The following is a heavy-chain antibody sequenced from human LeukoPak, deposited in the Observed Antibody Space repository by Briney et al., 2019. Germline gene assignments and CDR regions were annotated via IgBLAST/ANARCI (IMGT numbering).Heavy chain of an antibody. CDR3: ARGPNHYYYMDF. Sequence: ASVKVSCKASGYSFTGYYIHWVRPAPGQGLEWMGWVNPDDGVTKSAQKFQGRVTMTTDESINTVFMELSGLTSDDTALYYCARGPNHYYYMDFWGKGTTVYGSS. CDR2: VNPDDGVT. J-gene: IGHJ6*03. CDR1: GYSFTGYY. V-gene: IGHV1-2*02.